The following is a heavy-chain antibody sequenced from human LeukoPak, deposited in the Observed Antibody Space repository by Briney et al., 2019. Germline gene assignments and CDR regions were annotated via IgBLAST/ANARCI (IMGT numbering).Heavy chain of an antibody. Sequence: PSETLSLTCTVCGGSISSYYWSWIRQPPGKGLEWIGYIYYSGSTNYNPSLKSRVTISVDTSKNQFSLKLSSVTAADTAVYYCARAWYYGSGSYYLDYWGQGTLVTVSS. V-gene: IGHV4-59*01. D-gene: IGHD3-10*01. CDR1: GGSISSYY. J-gene: IGHJ4*02. CDR3: ARAWYYGSGSYYLDY. CDR2: IYYSGST.